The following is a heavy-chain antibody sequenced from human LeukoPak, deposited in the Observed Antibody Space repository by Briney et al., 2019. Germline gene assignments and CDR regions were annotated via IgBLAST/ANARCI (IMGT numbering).Heavy chain of an antibody. CDR2: IKQDGSEK. V-gene: IGHV3-7*01. D-gene: IGHD3-3*01. J-gene: IGHJ3*02. CDR1: GFTFSSYW. CDR3: VGFWSGYPTHAFDI. Sequence: GGSLRLSCAASGFTFSSYWMSWVRQAPGKGLEWVANIKQDGSEKYYVDSVKGRFTISRDNAKYSLYLQMNSLRAEDTAVYYCVGFWSGYPTHAFDIWGQGTMVTVSS.